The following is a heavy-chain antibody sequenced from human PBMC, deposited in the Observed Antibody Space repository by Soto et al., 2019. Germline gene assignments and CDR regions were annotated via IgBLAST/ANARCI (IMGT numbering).Heavy chain of an antibody. J-gene: IGHJ4*02. V-gene: IGHV4-39*01. CDR1: GGSISSSSYY. D-gene: IGHD3-22*01. Sequence: SETLSLTCTVSGGSISSSSYYWGWIRQPPGKGLEWIGSIYYSGSTYYKTSLKSRVTISVDPSKNQFSLKLSSVTAADTALFYCTKHAPDDSSGYYPLGYWGQGTLVTVSS. CDR2: IYYSGST. CDR3: TKHAPDDSSGYYPLGY.